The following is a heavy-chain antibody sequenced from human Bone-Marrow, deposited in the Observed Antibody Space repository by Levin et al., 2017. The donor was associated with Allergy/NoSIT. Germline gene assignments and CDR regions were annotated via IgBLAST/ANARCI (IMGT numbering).Heavy chain of an antibody. V-gene: IGHV4-59*08. J-gene: IGHJ4*02. Sequence: SETLSLTCTVSDGSVSSYYWSWIRQPPGKGLEWIGYVYFTGSTNYHPSLRSRVTISVHTSKNQFNLKLSSVTAADTAVYYCARHPRFTSGSYYFDTWGQGALVTVSS. CDR3: ARHPRFTSGSYYFDT. D-gene: IGHD6-19*01. CDR1: DGSVSSYY. CDR2: VYFTGST.